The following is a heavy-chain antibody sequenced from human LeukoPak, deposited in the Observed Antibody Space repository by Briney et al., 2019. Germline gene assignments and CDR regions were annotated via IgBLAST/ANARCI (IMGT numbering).Heavy chain of an antibody. CDR3: TTQRSRITMVRGVIRSDH. J-gene: IGHJ4*02. D-gene: IGHD3-10*01. CDR1: GFTFSSYA. Sequence: TGGSLRLSCAASGFTFSSYAMSWVRQGPGKGLEWVGRIKSKTDGGTTDYAAPVKGRFTISRDDSKNTLYLQMNSLKTEDTAVYYCTTQRSRITMVRGVIRSDHWGQGTLVTVSS. CDR2: IKSKTDGGTT. V-gene: IGHV3-15*01.